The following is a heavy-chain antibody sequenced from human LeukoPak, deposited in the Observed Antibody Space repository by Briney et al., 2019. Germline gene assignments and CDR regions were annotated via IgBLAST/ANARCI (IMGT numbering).Heavy chain of an antibody. CDR3: ARAGSPRSGLDY. V-gene: IGHV3-21*01. Sequence: PGGSLRLSCGASGFAFSTYSMKWVRQAPGRGVEWVSSIRISVGFISYAASVKGRFTISRDNAKNSLYLQMNSLRVEDTAVYYCARAGSPRSGLDYWGQGTLLTVSS. D-gene: IGHD6-19*01. CDR2: IRISVGFI. J-gene: IGHJ4*02. CDR1: GFAFSTYS.